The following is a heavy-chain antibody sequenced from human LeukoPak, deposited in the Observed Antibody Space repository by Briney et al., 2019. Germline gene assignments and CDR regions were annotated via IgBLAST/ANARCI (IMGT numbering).Heavy chain of an antibody. Sequence: SQTLSLTCAVSGGSISSGGYSWSWIRQPPGKGLEWIGYIYHSGSTYYNPSLKSRVTISVDRSKNQFSLKLSSVTAADTAVYYCAREVASMAGVNSIECYFDYWGQGTLVTVSS. J-gene: IGHJ4*02. CDR3: AREVASMAGVNSIECYFDY. V-gene: IGHV4-30-2*01. CDR2: IYHSGST. D-gene: IGHD3-10*01. CDR1: GGSISSGGYS.